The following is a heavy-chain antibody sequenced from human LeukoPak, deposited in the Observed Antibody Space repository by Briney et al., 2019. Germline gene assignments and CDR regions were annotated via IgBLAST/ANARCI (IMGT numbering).Heavy chain of an antibody. CDR1: GGSFSGYY. CDR2: INHSGST. J-gene: IGHJ4*02. Sequence: TETLSLTCAVYGGSFSGYYWSWIRQPPGKGLEWIGEINHSGSTNYNPSLKSRVTISVDTSKNQFSLKLSSVTAADTAVYYRARGLGLPALWGQGTLVTVSS. CDR3: ARGLGLPAL. V-gene: IGHV4-34*01. D-gene: IGHD4-11*01.